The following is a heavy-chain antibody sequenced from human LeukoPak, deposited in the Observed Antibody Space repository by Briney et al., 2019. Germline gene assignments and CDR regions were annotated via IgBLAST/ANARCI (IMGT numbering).Heavy chain of an antibody. V-gene: IGHV3-33*01. J-gene: IGHJ5*02. CDR2: IWPDGTKK. D-gene: IGHD3-22*01. CDR1: GLTYKNYA. CDR3: ARVNGPNSGYYYTLDL. Sequence: SGGSLRLSCAASGLTYKNYAMQCVRQAPGRGGECLVHIWPDGTKKYYADSVMGRFTISRDSSESTLFLQMNSLRSEDTAVYYCARVNGPNSGYYYTLDLWGQGTPVTVSS.